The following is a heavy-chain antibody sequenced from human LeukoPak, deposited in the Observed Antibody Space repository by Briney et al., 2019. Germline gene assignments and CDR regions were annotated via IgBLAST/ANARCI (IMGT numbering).Heavy chain of an antibody. V-gene: IGHV4-39*01. Sequence: PSETLSLTCTVSGGSISSSSYYWGWIRQPPGKGLEWIGSIYYSGSTYYNPSLKSRVTISVDTSKNQFSLKLSSVTAADTAVYYCARGRLLLWFGESQYDYWGQGTLVTVSS. J-gene: IGHJ4*02. CDR1: GGSISSSSYY. CDR2: IYYSGST. D-gene: IGHD3-10*01. CDR3: ARGRLLLWFGESQYDY.